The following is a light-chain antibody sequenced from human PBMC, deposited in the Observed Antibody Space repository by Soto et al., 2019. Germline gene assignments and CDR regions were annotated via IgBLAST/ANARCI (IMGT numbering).Light chain of an antibody. V-gene: IGKV3-15*01. J-gene: IGKJ1*01. CDR2: GAS. CDR3: QQYHNWPRT. Sequence: EILMMQSPATLSVSPGERATLSCRTSQSVSSNLAWYQQKPGQAPRLLIFGASTRATGIPARFSGSGSGTEFTLTISSLQSEDFAVYYCQQYHNWPRTFGQGTKVEIK. CDR1: QSVSSN.